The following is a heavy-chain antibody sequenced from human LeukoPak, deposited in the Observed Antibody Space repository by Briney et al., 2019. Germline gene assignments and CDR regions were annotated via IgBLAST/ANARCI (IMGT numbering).Heavy chain of an antibody. V-gene: IGHV3-30*03. J-gene: IGHJ3*02. CDR1: GFNLSFYG. CDR3: ARDMPKWELLGEDAFDI. D-gene: IGHD1-26*01. Sequence: PGRSLRLSCAASGFNLSFYGMHWVRQAPGKGLDWVAVISYDGSNEYYADSVKGRFTISRDKSKNTLYLQMNSLRAEDTAVYYCARDMPKWELLGEDAFDIWGQGTMVTVSS. CDR2: ISYDGSNE.